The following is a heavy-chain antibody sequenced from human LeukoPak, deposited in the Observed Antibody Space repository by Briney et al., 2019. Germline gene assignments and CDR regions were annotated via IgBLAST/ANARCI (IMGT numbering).Heavy chain of an antibody. CDR2: IYTSGST. CDR3: ARGMSKYYFDY. V-gene: IGHV4-61*02. J-gene: IGHJ4*02. CDR1: GGSISSGSYY. Sequence: SETLSLTCTVSGGSISSGSYYWNWIRQPAGKGLEWIGRIYTSGSTNYHPSLKSRVTISVDTSKNQFSLKLSSVTAADTAVYYCARGMSKYYFDYWGQGTLVTVSS.